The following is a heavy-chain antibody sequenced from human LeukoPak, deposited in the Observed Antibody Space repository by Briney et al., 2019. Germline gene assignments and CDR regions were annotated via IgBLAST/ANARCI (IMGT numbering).Heavy chain of an antibody. CDR1: GFTFSSYE. V-gene: IGHV3-48*03. J-gene: IGHJ4*02. D-gene: IGHD6-13*01. CDR3: AREPPTIIAAAGTVDY. Sequence: GGSLRLSCAASGFTFSSYEMNWVRQAPGKGLEWVSYISSSGSTIYYADSVKGRFTISRDNAKNSLYLQMNSLRAEDTAVYYCAREPPTIIAAAGTVDYWDQGTLVTVSS. CDR2: ISSSGSTI.